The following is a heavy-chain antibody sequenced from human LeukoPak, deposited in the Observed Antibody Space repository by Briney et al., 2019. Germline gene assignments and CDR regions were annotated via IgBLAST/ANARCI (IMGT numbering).Heavy chain of an antibody. CDR3: AGYATTVTTNDY. Sequence: PSETLSLTCTVXGGSIXXXXXXXXXRPXXQXXXWIGFIYYSGSTNYNXXXKXRITIXXXXXXXXFSLKLSSVSAADTAVYYCAGYATTVTTNDYWGQGTLVTVSS. J-gene: IGHJ4*02. CDR2: IYYSGST. V-gene: IGHV4-59*08. D-gene: IGHD4-17*01. CDR1: GGSIXXXX.